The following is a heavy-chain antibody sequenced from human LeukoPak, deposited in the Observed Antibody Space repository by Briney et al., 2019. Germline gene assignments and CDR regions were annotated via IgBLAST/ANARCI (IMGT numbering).Heavy chain of an antibody. Sequence: PGASLRLSCAASGFMFSDVAMSWIRQAPGKGLEWVSAISSSSERIYYGDSFKGRFTISRDNSKNTLFLEMNSLRVEDTAVYYCAKGLGYDFWSRGHDYWGQGTLVTVSS. D-gene: IGHD3-3*01. V-gene: IGHV3-23*01. J-gene: IGHJ4*02. CDR2: ISSSSERI. CDR1: GFMFSDVA. CDR3: AKGLGYDFWSRGHDY.